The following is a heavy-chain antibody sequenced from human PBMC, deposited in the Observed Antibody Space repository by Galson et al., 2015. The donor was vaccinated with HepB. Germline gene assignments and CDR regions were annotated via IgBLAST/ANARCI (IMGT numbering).Heavy chain of an antibody. D-gene: IGHD6-6*01. CDR2: ISWNSGSI. CDR1: GFTFDDYA. V-gene: IGHV3-9*01. J-gene: IGHJ4*02. CDR3: AKGAREAARPFDY. Sequence: SLRLSCAASGFTFDDYAMHWVRQAPGKGLEWVSGISWNSGSIGYADSVKGRFTISRDNAKNSLYLQMNSLRAEDTALYYCAKGAREAARPFDYWGQGTLVTVSS.